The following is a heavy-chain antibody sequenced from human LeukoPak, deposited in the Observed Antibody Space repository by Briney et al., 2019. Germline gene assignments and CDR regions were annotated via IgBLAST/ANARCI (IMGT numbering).Heavy chain of an antibody. CDR1: GGSFSGYY. D-gene: IGHD3-10*01. Sequence: PSETLSLTCAVYGGSFSGYYWSWIRQPPGKGLEWIGEINHSGSTNYNPSLKSRVTISVDTSKNQFSLKLSSVTAADTAVYYCARHQYYYGSGQPNWFDPWGQGTLVTVSS. CDR3: ARHQYYYGSGQPNWFDP. CDR2: INHSGST. J-gene: IGHJ5*02. V-gene: IGHV4-34*01.